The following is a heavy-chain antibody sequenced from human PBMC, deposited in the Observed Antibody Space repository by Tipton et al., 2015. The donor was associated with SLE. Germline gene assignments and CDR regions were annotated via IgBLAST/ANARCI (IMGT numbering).Heavy chain of an antibody. J-gene: IGHJ4*02. D-gene: IGHD3-10*01. V-gene: IGHV4-39*01. CDR1: GGSISSSTSW. CDR2: FYYSGST. Sequence: TLSLTCSVSGGSISSSTSWWGWIRQPPGKGLEWIGNFYYSGSTYYNPSLKSRVTMSVDTSKNQFSLRLSSVTAADTAVYYCARQPLGAPFDYWGQGTLVTVSS. CDR3: ARQPLGAPFDY.